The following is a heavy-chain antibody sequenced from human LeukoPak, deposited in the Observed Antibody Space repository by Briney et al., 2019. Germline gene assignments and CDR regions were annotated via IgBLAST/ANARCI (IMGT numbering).Heavy chain of an antibody. Sequence: SSETLSLTCTVSGASISSYYWNWIRQPPGKGLEWLGYIYYSGSTNYNPSLKSRVTISVDTSKNQFSLNLTSVTAADTAVYYCARASYNYASFDYWGQGTLVTVSS. V-gene: IGHV4-59*01. D-gene: IGHD3-10*01. CDR1: GASISSYY. J-gene: IGHJ4*02. CDR3: ARASYNYASFDY. CDR2: IYYSGST.